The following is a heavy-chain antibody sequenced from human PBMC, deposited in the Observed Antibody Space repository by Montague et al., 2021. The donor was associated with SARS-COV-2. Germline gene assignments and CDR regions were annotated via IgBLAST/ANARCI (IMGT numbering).Heavy chain of an antibody. J-gene: IGHJ4*02. Sequence: SLRLSCAASGFTFSDYYMAWIRQAPGKGLEWIADINKGGYGTHYADSLRGRFTISRGNAKNSLYLQMNSLRDEDTAVYFCAREIYTGASYYYWGQGALVTVSS. V-gene: IGHV3-11*01. CDR3: AREIYTGASYYY. CDR2: INKGGYGT. CDR1: GFTFSDYY. D-gene: IGHD7-27*01.